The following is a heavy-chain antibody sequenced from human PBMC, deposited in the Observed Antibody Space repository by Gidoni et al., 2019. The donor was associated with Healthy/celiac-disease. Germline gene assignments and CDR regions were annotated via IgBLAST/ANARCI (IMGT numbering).Heavy chain of an antibody. CDR2: ISWNSGSI. CDR1: GFTFDDYA. Sequence: EVQLVESGGGLVQPGRSLRLSCAASGFTFDDYAMHWFRQAPGKGLGWVSGISWNSGSIGYADSVKGRFTISRDNAKNSLYLQMNSLRAEDTALYYCAKSRSDIVVVPAAIPLGAFDIWGQGTMVTVSS. D-gene: IGHD2-2*01. CDR3: AKSRSDIVVVPAAIPLGAFDI. J-gene: IGHJ3*02. V-gene: IGHV3-9*01.